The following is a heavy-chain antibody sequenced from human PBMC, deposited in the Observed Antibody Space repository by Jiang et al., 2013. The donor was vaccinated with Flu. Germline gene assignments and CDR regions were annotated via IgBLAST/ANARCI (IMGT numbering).Heavy chain of an antibody. D-gene: IGHD6-13*01. CDR1: GGSISSYY. V-gene: IGHV4-59*01. CDR2: IYYSGST. CDR3: ARGYSRWHAPFDP. Sequence: SLTCTVSGGSISSYYWSWIRQPPGKGLEWIGYIYYSGSTNYNPSLKSRVAISVDTSKNQLSLKLSSVTAADTAVYYCARGYSRWHAPFDPWGQGTLVTVSS. J-gene: IGHJ5*02.